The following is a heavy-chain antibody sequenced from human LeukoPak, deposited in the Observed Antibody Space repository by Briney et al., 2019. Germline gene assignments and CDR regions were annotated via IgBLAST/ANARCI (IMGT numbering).Heavy chain of an antibody. CDR1: GLTLSGYW. J-gene: IGHJ4*02. Sequence: GESLKISCSASGLTLSGYWMHWVRQIPGKGLVWVSRIDSDGSGTSYADSVKGRFTISRDDVKNMLYLQMNSLRVEDTGLYYCSTVEHFWGQGTLVTVSS. CDR2: IDSDGSGT. D-gene: IGHD1/OR15-1a*01. V-gene: IGHV3-74*01. CDR3: STVEHF.